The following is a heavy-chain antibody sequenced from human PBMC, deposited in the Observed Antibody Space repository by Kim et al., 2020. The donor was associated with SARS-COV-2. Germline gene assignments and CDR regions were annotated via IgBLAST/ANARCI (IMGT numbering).Heavy chain of an antibody. V-gene: IGHV3-30*03. CDR2: ISYDGSNK. CDR1: GFTFRTYG. Sequence: GGSLRLSCAASGFTFRTYGMHWVRQAPGKGLEWVAIISYDGSNKYYADSVKGRFTISRDNFKNTLDLQMNSLRAEDTAVYYCASERAGYCAGDCHSSLDHWGQGTLVTVSS. CDR3: ASERAGYCAGDCHSSLDH. D-gene: IGHD2-21*01. J-gene: IGHJ4*02.